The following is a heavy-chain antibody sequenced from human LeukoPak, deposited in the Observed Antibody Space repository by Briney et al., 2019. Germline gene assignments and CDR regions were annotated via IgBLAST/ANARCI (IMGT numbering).Heavy chain of an antibody. CDR1: GYSISSGYY. V-gene: IGHV4-61*01. CDR2: IYYSGST. D-gene: IGHD2-15*01. Sequence: SETLSLTCTVSGYSISSGYYWSWIRQPPGKGLEWIGYIYYSGSTNYNPSLKSRVTISVDTSKSQFSLKLSSVTAADTAVYYCARDGGGVVVAADPYFDYWGQGTLVTVSS. J-gene: IGHJ4*02. CDR3: ARDGGGVVVAADPYFDY.